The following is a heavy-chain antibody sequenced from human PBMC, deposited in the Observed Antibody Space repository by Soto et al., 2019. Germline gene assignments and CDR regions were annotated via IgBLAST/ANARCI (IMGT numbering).Heavy chain of an antibody. V-gene: IGHV4-30-4*01. CDR1: GGSISSGDYY. CDR2: IYYSGST. Sequence: SETLSLTCTVSGGSISSGDYYWSWIRQPPGKGLEWIGYIYYSGSTYYNPSLMSRVTISVDTSKNQFSLKLISVTAADTAVYYCERDYNTVGDFGCCMDVWGQGTTVTVSS. D-gene: IGHD2-21*02. J-gene: IGHJ6*02. CDR3: ERDYNTVGDFGCCMDV.